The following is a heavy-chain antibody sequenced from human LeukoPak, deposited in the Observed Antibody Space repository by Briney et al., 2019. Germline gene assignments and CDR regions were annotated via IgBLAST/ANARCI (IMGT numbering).Heavy chain of an antibody. CDR3: ARDSGFSGTQRGEY. Sequence: GGSLRLSCAASGFTFSRYWMSWVRQAPGKGPEWVANIKQDGSEKYYVDSVRGRFTISRDNARTSLYLQMNSLRAEDTAVYYCARDSGFSGTQRGEYWGQGTLVTVSS. CDR2: IKQDGSEK. J-gene: IGHJ4*02. D-gene: IGHD3/OR15-3a*01. CDR1: GFTFSRYW. V-gene: IGHV3-7*01.